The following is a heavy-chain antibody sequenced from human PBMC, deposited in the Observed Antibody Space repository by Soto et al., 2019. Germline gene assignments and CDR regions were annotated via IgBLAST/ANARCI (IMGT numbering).Heavy chain of an antibody. J-gene: IGHJ4*02. CDR1: GGSISSGDYY. D-gene: IGHD4-17*01. V-gene: IGHV4-30-4*01. CDR2: TYYSGSI. Sequence: QVQLQESGPGLVKPSQTLSLTCTVSGGSISSGDYYWSWIRQPPGKGLEWIGYTYYSGSIYYNPSLKSRVTISVDTSKNQFSLKLSSVTAADTAVYYCARATLRWYFIDYWGQGTLVTGSS. CDR3: ARATLRWYFIDY.